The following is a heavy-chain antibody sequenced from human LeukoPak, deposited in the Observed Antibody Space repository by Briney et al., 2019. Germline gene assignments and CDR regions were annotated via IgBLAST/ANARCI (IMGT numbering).Heavy chain of an antibody. Sequence: ASVKVSCKASGYTFTGYYMHWVRQAPGQGLEWMGWINPNSGGTNYAQKFQGRVTMTRDTSISTACMELSRLRSDDTAVYYCASQYCSGGSCYSRGRSLPDYWGQGTLVTVSS. V-gene: IGHV1-2*02. CDR1: GYTFTGYY. J-gene: IGHJ4*02. D-gene: IGHD2-15*01. CDR3: ASQYCSGGSCYSRGRSLPDY. CDR2: INPNSGGT.